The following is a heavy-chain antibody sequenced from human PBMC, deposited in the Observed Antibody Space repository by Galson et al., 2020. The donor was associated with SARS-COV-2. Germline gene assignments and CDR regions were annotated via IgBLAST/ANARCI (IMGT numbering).Heavy chain of an antibody. D-gene: IGHD6-19*01. J-gene: IGHJ6*03. CDR3: ARDQDSSGWNVYYMDV. CDR1: GFTFSSYG. Sequence: LSLTCAASGFTFSSYGMHWVRQAPGKGLEWVAVIWYDGSNKYYADSVKGRFTISRDNSKNTLYLQMNSLRAEDTAVYYCARDQDSSGWNVYYMDVWGKGTTVTVSS. CDR2: IWYDGSNK. V-gene: IGHV3-33*01.